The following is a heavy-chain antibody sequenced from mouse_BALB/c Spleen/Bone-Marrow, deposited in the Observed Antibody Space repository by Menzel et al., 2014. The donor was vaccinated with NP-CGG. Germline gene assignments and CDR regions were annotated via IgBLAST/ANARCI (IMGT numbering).Heavy chain of an antibody. Sequence: VQLQQSGAELVRPGASVKVSCKASGYTFANYWINWVRQRPGQGLEWIGNIYPSDSYSNYNQKFKDKATLTVDKSSSTAYMQLSSPTSEDSEVYYCTRRDRYDYSGVDSWGQGTSVTVSS. D-gene: IGHD2-14*01. J-gene: IGHJ4*01. CDR3: TRRDRYDYSGVDS. V-gene: IGHV1-69*02. CDR1: GYTFANYW. CDR2: IYPSDSYS.